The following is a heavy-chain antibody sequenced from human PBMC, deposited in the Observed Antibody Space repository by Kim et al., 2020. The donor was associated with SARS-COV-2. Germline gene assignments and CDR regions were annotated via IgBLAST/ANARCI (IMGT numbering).Heavy chain of an antibody. J-gene: IGHJ6*02. D-gene: IGHD3-22*01. CDR1: GGSFSGYY. CDR3: ARRLVVVITKKYYYYYGMDV. V-gene: IGHV4-34*01. CDR2: INHSGST. Sequence: SETLSLTCAVYGGSFSGYYWSWIRQPPGKGLEWIGEINHSGSTNYNPSLKSRVTISVDTSKNQFSLKLSSVTAADTAVYYCARRLVVVITKKYYYYYGMDVWGQGTTVTVSS.